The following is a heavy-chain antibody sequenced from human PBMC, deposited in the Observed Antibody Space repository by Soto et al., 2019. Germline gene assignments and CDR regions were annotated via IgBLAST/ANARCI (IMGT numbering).Heavy chain of an antibody. D-gene: IGHD1-1*01. CDR1: GYPFTTHS. Sequence: VKVSCKASGYPFTTHSMHCVRHAPGQSLEWMGWINGGTGQTKHSQRFQCRVNITRDTSASTAYMELRSLRSEDTAVYYCARGKGMEENYYYYGLDIWGQGTPVTVSS. J-gene: IGHJ6*01. CDR2: INGGTGQT. V-gene: IGHV1-3*01. CDR3: ARGKGMEENYYYYGLDI.